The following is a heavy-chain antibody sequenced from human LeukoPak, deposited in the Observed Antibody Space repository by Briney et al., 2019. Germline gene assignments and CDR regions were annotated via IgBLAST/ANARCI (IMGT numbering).Heavy chain of an antibody. V-gene: IGHV1-18*01. CDR3: ACQVEVGATHRGFYYYMDV. D-gene: IGHD1-26*01. CDR2: SSAYNGNT. J-gene: IGHJ6*03. CDR1: GYTFTSYG. Sequence: ASVKVSCKASGYTFTSYGISWVRQAPRQGLEWMGWSSAYNGNTNYAQKLQGRVTMTTDTSTSTAYMELRSLRSDDTAVYYCACQVEVGATHRGFYYYMDVWGKGTTVTVSS.